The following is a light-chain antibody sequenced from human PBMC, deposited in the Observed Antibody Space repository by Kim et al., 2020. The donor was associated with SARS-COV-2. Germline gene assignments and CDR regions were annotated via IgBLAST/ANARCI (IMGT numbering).Light chain of an antibody. J-gene: IGKJ1*01. V-gene: IGKV1-39*01. CDR1: QNIDSS. CDR2: RAS. Sequence: SSLSASVGDRVTITCRASQNIDSSLNWYQQKLGKAPKLLIFRASNLQSGVPSRFSGSGYGTDFTFTISSLQPEDFATYYCHQTWTFGQGTKVDIK. CDR3: HQTWT.